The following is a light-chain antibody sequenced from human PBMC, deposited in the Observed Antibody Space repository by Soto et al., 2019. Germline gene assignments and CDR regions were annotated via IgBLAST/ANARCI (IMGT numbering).Light chain of an antibody. CDR1: QGISNS. CDR2: LAS. CDR3: QQLIRFPTK. V-gene: IGKV1-9*01. J-gene: IGKJ1*01. Sequence: IQLTQSPSSRSASVGDRVTITCRASQGISNSLVWYQQKPGKAPKLLMYLASTLQSGVPARFSGSGSGTNFTLTISSLQPEDFATYYCQQLIRFPTKFGQGTKVEIK.